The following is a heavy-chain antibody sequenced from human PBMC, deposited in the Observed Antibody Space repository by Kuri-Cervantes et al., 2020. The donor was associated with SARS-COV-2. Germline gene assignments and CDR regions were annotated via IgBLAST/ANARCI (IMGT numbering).Heavy chain of an antibody. D-gene: IGHD1-26*01. Sequence: GESLKISCAASGFTFSSYAMSWVRQAPGKGLEWVSAISGSGGSTYYADSVKGRFTISRDNSKNTLYLQMNSLRAEDTAVNYCARGEGPFDYWGQGTLVTVSS. J-gene: IGHJ4*02. CDR2: ISGSGGST. CDR1: GFTFSSYA. V-gene: IGHV3-23*01. CDR3: ARGEGPFDY.